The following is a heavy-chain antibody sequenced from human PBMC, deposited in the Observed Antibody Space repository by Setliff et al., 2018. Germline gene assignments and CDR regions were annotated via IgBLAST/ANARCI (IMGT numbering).Heavy chain of an antibody. CDR1: GFTFSDYY. V-gene: IGHV3-11*04. J-gene: IGHJ3*02. CDR3: ARDSVLRYFDWLLYTPDAFDI. Sequence: PGGSLRLSCAASGFTFSDYYMTWIRQAPGKGLEWVSYISSSSSTIYYADSVKGRFTISRDNAKNSLYLQMNSLRAEDTSVYYCARDSVLRYFDWLLYTPDAFDIWGQGTMVTVSS. CDR2: ISSSSSTI. D-gene: IGHD3-9*01.